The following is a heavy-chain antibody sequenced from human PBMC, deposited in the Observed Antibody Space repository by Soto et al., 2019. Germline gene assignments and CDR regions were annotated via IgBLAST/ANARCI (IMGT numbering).Heavy chain of an antibody. CDR3: GKGMASPAQ. CDR1: GFTFSDYE. V-gene: IGHV3-48*03. Sequence: PGGSLRLSCTASGFTFSDYEMNWVRQAPGKGLEWVSYITSGGRSIYYADSVKGRFIISRDNAENSLYLQMNSLRPEDTAVYYFGKGMASPAQGGQGPLATVSS. J-gene: IGHJ4*02. CDR2: ITSGGRSI.